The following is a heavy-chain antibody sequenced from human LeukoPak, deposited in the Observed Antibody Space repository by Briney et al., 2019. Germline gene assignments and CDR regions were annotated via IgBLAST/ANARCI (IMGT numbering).Heavy chain of an antibody. Sequence: GGSLRLSCAASGFTFSNHWMHWVRQAPGKGLMWVSRINRGGSRTDYEDSVKGRFTISRDDAKNTLYLQLNSLRAEDTAVYFCARGGSDTAMAHDYWGQGTLVTVSS. CDR2: INRGGSRT. CDR3: ARGGSDTAMAHDY. V-gene: IGHV3-74*01. J-gene: IGHJ4*02. D-gene: IGHD5-18*01. CDR1: GFTFSNHW.